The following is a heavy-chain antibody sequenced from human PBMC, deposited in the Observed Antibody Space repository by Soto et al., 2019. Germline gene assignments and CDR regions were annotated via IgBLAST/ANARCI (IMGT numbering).Heavy chain of an antibody. Sequence: SQTLSLTCAISGDSVSSNSAAWNWIRQSPSRGLEWLGRTYYRSKWYNDYAVSVKSRITINPDTSKNQFSLQLNSVTPEDTAVYYCARDPFAPGIAVAGPYYYYYGMDVWGQGTTVTVYS. V-gene: IGHV6-1*01. CDR1: GDSVSSNSAA. CDR3: ARDPFAPGIAVAGPYYYYYGMDV. D-gene: IGHD6-19*01. J-gene: IGHJ6*02. CDR2: TYYRSKWYN.